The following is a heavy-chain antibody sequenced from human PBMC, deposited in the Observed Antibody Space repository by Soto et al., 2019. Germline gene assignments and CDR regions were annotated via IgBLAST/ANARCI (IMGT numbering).Heavy chain of an antibody. J-gene: IGHJ5*02. D-gene: IGHD3-22*01. V-gene: IGHV4-39*01. CDR1: GGSISSSSYY. CDR3: ARHYYDSSAENWFDP. Sequence: QLQLQESGPGLVKPSETLSLTCTVSGGSISSSSYYWGWIRQPPGKGLEWIGSIYYSGSTYYNPSLKSRVTISVDTSKNQFSLKLSSVTAADTAVYYCARHYYDSSAENWFDPWGQGTLVTVSS. CDR2: IYYSGST.